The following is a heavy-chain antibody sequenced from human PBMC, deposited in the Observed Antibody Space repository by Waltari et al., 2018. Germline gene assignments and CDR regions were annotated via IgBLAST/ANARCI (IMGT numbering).Heavy chain of an antibody. Sequence: QITLKESGPTLVKPTQTLTLTCTFSGFSLSTSGVGVGWIRQPPGKALEWLALIYWNDDKRYSPSLKSRLTITKDTSKNQVVLTMTNMDPVDTATYYCAHRQTGVLRFLEWLPSGGYFDYWGQGTLVTVSS. J-gene: IGHJ4*02. V-gene: IGHV2-5*01. CDR3: AHRQTGVLRFLEWLPSGGYFDY. CDR1: GFSLSTSGVG. D-gene: IGHD3-3*01. CDR2: IYWNDDK.